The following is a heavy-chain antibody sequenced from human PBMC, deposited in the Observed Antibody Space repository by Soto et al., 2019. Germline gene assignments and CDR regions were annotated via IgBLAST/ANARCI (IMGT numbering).Heavy chain of an antibody. CDR2: IYPGDSDT. D-gene: IGHD2-2*02. V-gene: IGHV5-51*01. CDR1: GNSLNTYW. J-gene: IGHJ6*02. CDR3: VRQGLYGSDWDGLDV. Sequence: ESLTISRKGGGNSLNTYWIGLVRQMPWKGLEWLGIIYPGDSDTRYSPSLQGQVTISVDKAITTAYLQWSSLKASDTAMYHCVRQGLYGSDWDGLDVWGQGTTVSVSS.